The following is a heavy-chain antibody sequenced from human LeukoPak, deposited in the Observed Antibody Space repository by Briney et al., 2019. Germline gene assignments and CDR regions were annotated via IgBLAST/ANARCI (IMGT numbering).Heavy chain of an antibody. CDR2: ISAYNGNT. J-gene: IGHJ5*02. CDR3: VLLRGYCSSTSCYGRGWFDP. CDR1: GYTFTSYG. V-gene: IGHV1-18*01. D-gene: IGHD2-2*01. Sequence: ASVKVSCKASGYTFTSYGISWVRQAPGQGLEWMGWISAYNGNTNYAQKLQGRVTMTTDTSTSTAYMGLRSLRSDDTAVYYCVLLRGYCSSTSCYGRGWFDPWGQGTLVTVSS.